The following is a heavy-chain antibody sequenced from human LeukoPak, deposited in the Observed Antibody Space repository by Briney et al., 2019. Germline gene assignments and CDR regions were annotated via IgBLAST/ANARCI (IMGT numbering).Heavy chain of an antibody. V-gene: IGHV3-11*05. CDR2: ISSSSSFT. D-gene: IGHD6-13*01. Sequence: PGGSLRLSCAASGFTFSNYYMSWIRQAPGKGLEWVSNISSSSSFTNYADSVKGRFTISRDNAKTSLYLQMNSLRAEDTAVYYCARDRYSSSGFDIWGQGTKVTVSS. CDR1: GFTFSNYY. CDR3: ARDRYSSSGFDI. J-gene: IGHJ3*02.